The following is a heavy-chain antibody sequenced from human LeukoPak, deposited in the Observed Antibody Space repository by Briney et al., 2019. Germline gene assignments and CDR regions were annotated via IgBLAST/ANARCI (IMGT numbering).Heavy chain of an antibody. Sequence: ASVKVSCKASGYTFTGYYMHWVRQAPGQGLEWMGWINPNSGGTNCAQKFQGRVTMTRDTSISTAYMELSRLRSDDTAVYYCARDFTAGTGVNAFDIWGQGTMVTVSS. J-gene: IGHJ3*02. CDR2: INPNSGGT. CDR1: GYTFTGYY. D-gene: IGHD6-19*01. CDR3: ARDFTAGTGVNAFDI. V-gene: IGHV1-2*02.